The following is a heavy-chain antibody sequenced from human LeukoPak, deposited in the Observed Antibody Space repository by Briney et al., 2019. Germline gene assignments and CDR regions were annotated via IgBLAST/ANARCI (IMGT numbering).Heavy chain of an antibody. CDR1: GFTFSDYF. CDR2: ISSSGSTI. J-gene: IGHJ4*02. D-gene: IGHD3-10*01. Sequence: KPGGSLRLSCAASGFTFSDYFMNWIRQAPGKGLEWVSYISSSGSTINYADSVKGRFTISRDNAKNSLYLQMNSLRAEDTAVYYCVKSSVDDYYGSGSYYRYWGQGTPVTVSS. V-gene: IGHV3-11*01. CDR3: VKSSVDDYYGSGSYYRY.